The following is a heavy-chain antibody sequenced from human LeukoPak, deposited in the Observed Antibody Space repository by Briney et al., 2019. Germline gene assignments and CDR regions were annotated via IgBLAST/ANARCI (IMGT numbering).Heavy chain of an antibody. J-gene: IGHJ4*02. CDR3: AREAVATGGVDY. CDR1: GFTVSSDY. CDR2: IYYSGST. D-gene: IGHD5-12*01. V-gene: IGHV4-59*02. Sequence: GSLRLSCAASGFTVSSDYMSWIRQPPGKGLEWIGYIYYSGSTNYNPSLKSRVTISVDTSKNQFSLKLSSVTAADTAVYYCAREAVATGGVDYWGQGTLVTVSS.